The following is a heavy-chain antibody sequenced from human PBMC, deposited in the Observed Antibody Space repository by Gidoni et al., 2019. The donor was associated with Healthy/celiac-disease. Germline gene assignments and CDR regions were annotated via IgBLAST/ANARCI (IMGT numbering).Heavy chain of an antibody. CDR2: ISWNSGSI. CDR1: GFTLDDYA. J-gene: IGHJ4*02. V-gene: IGHV3-9*01. CDR3: AKGQGRMVRGVMGY. D-gene: IGHD3-10*01. Sequence: EVQLVESGGGLVQPGRSLRLSCAASGFTLDDYAMHWVRQAPGKGLEWVSGISWNSGSIGYADSVKGRFTISRDNAKNSLYLQMNSLRAEDTALYYCAKGQGRMVRGVMGYWGQGTLVTVSS.